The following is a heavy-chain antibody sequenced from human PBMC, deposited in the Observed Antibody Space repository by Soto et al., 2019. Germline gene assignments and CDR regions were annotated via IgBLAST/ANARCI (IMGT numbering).Heavy chain of an antibody. V-gene: IGHV3-23*01. D-gene: IGHD1-7*01. CDR3: AKDRRAGGNYGFYSDF. J-gene: IGHJ4*02. Sequence: EVQLLESGGGLVQPGGSLRLSCAASGFTFSSYGMTWVRQAPGKGLEWVSFSSATGAGTYYADSVKGRFTISSDNSKNTLYLQMTSLRADDTAGYYCAKDRRAGGNYGFYSDFWGQGALVIVSS. CDR1: GFTFSSYG. CDR2: SSATGAGT.